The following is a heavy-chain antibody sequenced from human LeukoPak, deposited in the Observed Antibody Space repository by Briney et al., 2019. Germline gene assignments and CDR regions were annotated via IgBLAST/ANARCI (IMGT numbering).Heavy chain of an antibody. CDR3: ARVPRDGYNYPDY. CDR2: ISSSSSYI. V-gene: IGHV3-21*01. Sequence: PGGSLRLSCASSGFTFCSYSMNGVRQAPGKGLEWVSSISSSSSYIYYADSVKGRFTISIDNAKNSLYLQMNSLRAEDTAVYYCARVPRDGYNYPDYCGQGTLVTVSS. D-gene: IGHD5-24*01. CDR1: GFTFCSYS. J-gene: IGHJ4*02.